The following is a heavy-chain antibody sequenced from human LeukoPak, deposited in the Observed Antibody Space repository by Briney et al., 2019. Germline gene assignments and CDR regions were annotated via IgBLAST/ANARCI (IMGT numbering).Heavy chain of an antibody. CDR1: GGSVSSGSYY. V-gene: IGHV4-61*01. Sequence: SEILSLTCTVSGGSVSSGSYYWSWIRQPPGKGLEWIGYIYYSGSTNYNPSLKSRVTISVDTSKNQFSLKLSSVTAADTAVYYCARESKDFEATIFGWFDPWGQGTLVTVSS. D-gene: IGHD3-3*01. J-gene: IGHJ5*02. CDR2: IYYSGST. CDR3: ARESKDFEATIFGWFDP.